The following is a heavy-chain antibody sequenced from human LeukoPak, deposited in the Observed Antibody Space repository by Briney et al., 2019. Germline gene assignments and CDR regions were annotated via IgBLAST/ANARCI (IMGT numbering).Heavy chain of an antibody. CDR2: IGASGGNT. Sequence: GSLRLSCAASGFTFSSYAMTWVRQAPGKGLEWVSGIGASGGNTYYADSVKGRFTISRDNSKNTLCLQMNSLRAEDTAVYYCAKDLGGGYLTLDYWGQGTLVTVSS. V-gene: IGHV3-23*01. CDR1: GFTFSSYA. J-gene: IGHJ4*02. D-gene: IGHD3-22*01. CDR3: AKDLGGGYLTLDY.